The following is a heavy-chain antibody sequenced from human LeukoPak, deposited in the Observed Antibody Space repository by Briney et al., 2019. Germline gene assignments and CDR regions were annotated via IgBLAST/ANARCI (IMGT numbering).Heavy chain of an antibody. CDR2: IIPIFGTA. J-gene: IGHJ6*03. D-gene: IGHD2-2*01. CDR3: ARAHIVVVPAAIENYYYYMDV. CDR1: GGTFSSYA. V-gene: IGHV1-69*13. Sequence: SVKVSCKASGGTFSSYAISWVRQAPGQGLEWMGGIIPIFGTANYAQKFQGRVTITADESTSTAYMELSSLRSEDTAVYYCARAHIVVVPAAIENYYYYMDVWGKGTTVTVSS.